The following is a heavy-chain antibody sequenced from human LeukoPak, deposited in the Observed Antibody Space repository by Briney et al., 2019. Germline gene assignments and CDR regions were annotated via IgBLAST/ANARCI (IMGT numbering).Heavy chain of an antibody. J-gene: IGHJ3*02. Sequence: SETLSLTCTVSGDSISSYYWSRIRQPPGKGLEWIGYIYYSGSTNYNPSLKSRVTISVDTSKNQFSLKLSSVTAADTAVYFCARHTNRLDAFDIWGQGTMVTVSS. D-gene: IGHD3-3*01. CDR2: IYYSGST. CDR3: ARHTNRLDAFDI. V-gene: IGHV4-59*08. CDR1: GDSISSYY.